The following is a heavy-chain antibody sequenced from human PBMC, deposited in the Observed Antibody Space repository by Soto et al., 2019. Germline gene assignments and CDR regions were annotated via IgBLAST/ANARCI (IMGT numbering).Heavy chain of an antibody. CDR1: GYTFTSYG. D-gene: IGHD4-4*01. J-gene: IGHJ5*02. CDR2: ISAYNGNT. V-gene: IGHV1-18*01. CDR3: ARDYRNADTSNWFDH. Sequence: QVQLVQSGAEVKKPGASVKVSCKASGYTFTSYGISWVRQAPGQGLEWMGWISAYNGNTNYAQKLQGRVTMTTDTSTSTADRELRSLRSDDTAVYYCARDYRNADTSNWFDHWGQGTLVTVSS.